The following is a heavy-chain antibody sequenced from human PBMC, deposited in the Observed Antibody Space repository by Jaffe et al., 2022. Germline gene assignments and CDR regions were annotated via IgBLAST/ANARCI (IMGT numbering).Heavy chain of an antibody. V-gene: IGHV1-69*05. CDR1: GGTFSSYA. J-gene: IGHJ4*02. Sequence: QVQLVQSGAEVKKPGSSVKVSCKASGGTFSSYAISWVRQAPGQGLEWMGGIIPIFGTANYAQKFQGRVTITTDESTSTAYMELSSLRSEDTAVYYCASLTDYYDSSGYYPDYWGQGTLVTVSS. CDR2: IIPIFGTA. D-gene: IGHD3-22*01. CDR3: ASLTDYYDSSGYYPDY.